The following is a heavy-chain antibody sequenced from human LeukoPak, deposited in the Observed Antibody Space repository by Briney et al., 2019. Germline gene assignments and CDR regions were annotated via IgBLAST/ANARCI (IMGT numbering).Heavy chain of an antibody. J-gene: IGHJ6*03. V-gene: IGHV1-8*03. CDR3: ARGCVGYSYGYGVYYYYYYMDV. CDR2: MNPNSGNT. D-gene: IGHD5-18*01. CDR1: GYTFTSYD. Sequence: ASVKVSCKASGYTFTSYDINWVRQATGQGLEWMGWMNPNSGNTGYAQKSQGRVTITRNTSISTAYMELSSLRSEDTAVYYCARGCVGYSYGYGVYYYYYYMDVWGKGTTVTVSS.